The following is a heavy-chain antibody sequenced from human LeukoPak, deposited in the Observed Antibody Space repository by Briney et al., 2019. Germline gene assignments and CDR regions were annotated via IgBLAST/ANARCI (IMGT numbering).Heavy chain of an antibody. D-gene: IGHD4-17*01. V-gene: IGHV3-74*01. CDR3: ARGGKLEPTALAS. J-gene: IGHJ5*02. Sequence: GGSLRLSCVASGFTFRTYWMHWVRHAPGKVLEWLSRINPDGSSTTYADSVKGRFIISRDNAKNMLYLQINSLIVEDTAIYYCARGGKLEPTALASWGQGSPVVVSS. CDR1: GFTFRTYW. CDR2: INPDGSST.